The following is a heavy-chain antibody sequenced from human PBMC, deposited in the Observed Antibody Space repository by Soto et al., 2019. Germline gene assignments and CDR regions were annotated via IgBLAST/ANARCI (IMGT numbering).Heavy chain of an antibody. V-gene: IGHV3-23*01. CDR1: GFTFSSYS. CDR3: AKKVNSGPGSQYFDY. CDR2: FRTGGDDGTT. Sequence: GGSLRLSCAASGFTFSSYSMSWVRQAPGKGLEWVSGFRTGGDDGTTYYADSVKGRLTISRDNSKNTLFLQTNSLRAEDTAIYYCAKKVNSGPGSQYFDYWGQGTLVTVSS. J-gene: IGHJ4*02. D-gene: IGHD3-10*01.